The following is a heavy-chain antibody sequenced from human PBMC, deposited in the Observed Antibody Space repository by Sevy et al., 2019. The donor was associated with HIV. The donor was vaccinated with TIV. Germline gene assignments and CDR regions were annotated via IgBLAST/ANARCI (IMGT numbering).Heavy chain of an antibody. V-gene: IGHV1-69*13. CDR1: GGTFSSYA. CDR2: IIPIFGTA. CDR3: ARADKAACHHYYYYGMDV. Sequence: ASVKVSCKASGGTFSSYAISWVRQAPGQGLEWMGGIIPIFGTANYAQKFQGRVTITADESTCTAYMELSSLRSEDTAVYYCARADKAACHHYYYYGMDVWGQGTTVTVSS. D-gene: IGHD6-13*01. J-gene: IGHJ6*02.